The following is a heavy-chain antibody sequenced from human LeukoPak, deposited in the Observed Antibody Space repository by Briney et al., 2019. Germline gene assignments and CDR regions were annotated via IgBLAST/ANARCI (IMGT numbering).Heavy chain of an antibody. CDR3: ARDCSGGSCYGAFDI. J-gene: IGHJ3*02. CDR1: GASIRSGDYY. Sequence: PSETLSLTCTVSGASIRSGDYYWSWIRQPPGKGLEWIGYVYDSGSTYYNPSLKSRITISVDTSENRFSLKLSSVTATDTAVYYCARDCSGGSCYGAFDIWGQGTMVTVSS. V-gene: IGHV4-30-4*01. CDR2: VYDSGST. D-gene: IGHD2-15*01.